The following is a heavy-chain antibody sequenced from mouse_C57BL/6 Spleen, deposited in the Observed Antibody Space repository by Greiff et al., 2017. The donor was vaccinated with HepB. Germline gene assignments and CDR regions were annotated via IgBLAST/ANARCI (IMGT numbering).Heavy chain of an antibody. V-gene: IGHV1-64*01. CDR2: IHPNSGST. CDR1: GYTFTSYW. J-gene: IGHJ3*01. CDR3: AKIYYDYVFAY. D-gene: IGHD2-4*01. Sequence: VQLQQPGAELVKPGASVKLSCKASGYTFTSYWMHWVKQRPGQGLEWIGMIHPNSGSTNYNEKFKSKATLTVDKSSSTAYMQLSSLTSEDSAVYYCAKIYYDYVFAYWGQGTLVTVSA.